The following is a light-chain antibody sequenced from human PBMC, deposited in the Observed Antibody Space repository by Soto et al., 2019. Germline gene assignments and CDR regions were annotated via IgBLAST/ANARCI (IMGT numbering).Light chain of an antibody. CDR1: TSNIGSHS. Sequence: QSVLTQPPSASGTPGQRVTISCSGSTSNIGSHSVNWYQHVPGAAPKLLITTNNQRPSGVPDRFSAFKSGSSASLVISGLQSEDEAYYYCATWDDSLKGVFGTGTKLTVL. J-gene: IGLJ1*01. CDR2: TNN. CDR3: ATWDDSLKGV. V-gene: IGLV1-44*01.